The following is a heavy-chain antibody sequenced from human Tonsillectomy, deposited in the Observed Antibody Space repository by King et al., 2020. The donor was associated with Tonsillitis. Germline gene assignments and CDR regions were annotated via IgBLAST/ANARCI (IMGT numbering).Heavy chain of an antibody. D-gene: IGHD3/OR15-3a*01. Sequence: VQLQESGPGLVKPSQTLSLTCTVSGASISNGDYYWSWIRQHPGKGLEWIGYISYSGSTYHDPSLQSRVTMSVDTSKNQFSLKLSSVAAADSAVYYCASYAYTFWTSIGWGQGTLVTVSS. CDR2: ISYSGST. V-gene: IGHV4-31*03. CDR1: GASISNGDYY. J-gene: IGHJ4*02. CDR3: ASYAYTFWTSIG.